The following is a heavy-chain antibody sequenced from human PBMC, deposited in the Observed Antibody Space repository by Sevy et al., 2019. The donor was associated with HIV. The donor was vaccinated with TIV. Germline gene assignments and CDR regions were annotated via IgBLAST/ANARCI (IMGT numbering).Heavy chain of an antibody. CDR1: GFTFSSYA. CDR3: AKDGEIVGATRSEYFKH. Sequence: GGSLRLSCAASGFTFSSYAMSWVRQAPGKGLEWVSAISGSGGSTYYADSVKGRFTISRDNSKNTLYLQMNSLRAEDTAVYYCAKDGEIVGATRSEYFKHWGQGTLVTVSS. J-gene: IGHJ1*01. CDR2: ISGSGGST. D-gene: IGHD1-26*01. V-gene: IGHV3-23*01.